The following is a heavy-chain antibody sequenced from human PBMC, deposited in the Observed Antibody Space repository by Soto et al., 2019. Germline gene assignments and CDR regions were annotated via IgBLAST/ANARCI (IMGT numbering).Heavy chain of an antibody. J-gene: IGHJ4*02. Sequence: GASVKVSCKASGYTFTSYYMHWVRQAPGQGLEWMGIINPSGGSTSYAQKFQGRVTMTRDTSTSTVYMELNSLRDEDTAVYYCARSPITTIVVAYFDYWGQGSRVTVSS. V-gene: IGHV1-46*01. CDR1: GYTFTSYY. CDR2: INPSGGST. CDR3: ARSPITTIVVAYFDY. D-gene: IGHD3-22*01.